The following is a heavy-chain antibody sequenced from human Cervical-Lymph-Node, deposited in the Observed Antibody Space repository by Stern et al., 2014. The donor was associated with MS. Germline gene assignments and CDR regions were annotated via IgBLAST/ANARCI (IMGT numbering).Heavy chain of an antibody. Sequence: MQLVQSGAEVKTPGESLKISCKGSGYSFTTYWIAWVRHLPGKGLEWMGIIYAGDSNTRYSPSFQGQVTISVDKSISTAYLQWSSLKASDTAMYYCARHRSTTSMDVWGQGTTVTVSS. V-gene: IGHV5-51*01. CDR1: GYSFTTYW. CDR2: IYAGDSNT. CDR3: ARHRSTTSMDV. J-gene: IGHJ6*02. D-gene: IGHD5/OR15-5a*01.